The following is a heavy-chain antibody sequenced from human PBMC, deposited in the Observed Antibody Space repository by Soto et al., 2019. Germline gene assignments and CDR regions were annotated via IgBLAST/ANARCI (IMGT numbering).Heavy chain of an antibody. CDR3: AKDSEFGQPPLMGGALDP. D-gene: IGHD3-16*01. CDR2: ISGSGGST. CDR1: GFTFSSYA. J-gene: IGHJ5*02. Sequence: EVQLLESGGGLVQPGGSLRLSCAASGFTFSSYAMSWVRQAPGKGLEWVSAISGSGGSTYYADSVKGRFTISRDNSKNTLSLQMNSLRAEDTAVYYWAKDSEFGQPPLMGGALDPWGQGTLVTVSS. V-gene: IGHV3-23*01.